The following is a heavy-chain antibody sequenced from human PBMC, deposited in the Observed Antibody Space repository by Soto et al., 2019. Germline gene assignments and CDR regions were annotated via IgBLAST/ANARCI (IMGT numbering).Heavy chain of an antibody. Sequence: SETLSLTCTVSGGSISSYYWSWIRQPPGKGLEWIGYIYYSGSTNYNPSLKSRVTISVDTSKNQFSLKLSSVTAADTAAYYCARGLRTPADGTGGYRWFDPWGQGTLVTVSS. V-gene: IGHV4-59*01. CDR2: IYYSGST. CDR1: GGSISSYY. CDR3: ARGLRTPADGTGGYRWFDP. J-gene: IGHJ5*02. D-gene: IGHD6-13*01.